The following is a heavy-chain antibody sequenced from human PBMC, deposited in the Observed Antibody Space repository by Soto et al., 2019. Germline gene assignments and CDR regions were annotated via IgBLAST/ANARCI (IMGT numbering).Heavy chain of an antibody. CDR3: ARARESLTGYTYNWFDP. CDR1: GGTFSSYA. Sequence: ASVKVSCKASGGTFSSYAISWVRQAPGQGLEWMGGIIPIFGTANYAQKFQGRVTITADESTSTAYMELSSLRSEDTAVYYCARARESLTGYTYNWFDPWGQGTLVTVSS. D-gene: IGHD3-9*01. J-gene: IGHJ5*02. V-gene: IGHV1-69*13. CDR2: IIPIFGTA.